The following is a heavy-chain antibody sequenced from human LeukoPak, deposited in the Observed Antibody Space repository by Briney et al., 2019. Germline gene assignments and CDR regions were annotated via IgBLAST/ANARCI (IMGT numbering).Heavy chain of an antibody. J-gene: IGHJ4*01. D-gene: IGHD5-18*01. Sequence: PGGSLRLSCAASGFTVSTNYMNWVRQAPGKGLERVSVIYSNGNTYYADSVKGRFTISRDNSKNTLYLQMNSLRAEDTAVYYCARDSSYSYGYNYWGHGTLVTVSS. CDR2: IYSNGNT. CDR3: ARDSSYSYGYNY. CDR1: GFTVSTNY. V-gene: IGHV3-53*01.